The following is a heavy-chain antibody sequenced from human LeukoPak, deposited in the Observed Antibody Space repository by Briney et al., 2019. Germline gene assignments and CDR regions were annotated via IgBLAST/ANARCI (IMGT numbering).Heavy chain of an antibody. CDR2: IYYSGST. J-gene: IGHJ4*02. CDR1: GGSISSSSYY. CDR3: ARGGSSGWYGIDY. Sequence: SETLSLTCTVSGGSISSSSYYWGWIRQPPGKGLEWIGSIYYSGSTYYNPSLKSRVTISVDTSKNQFSLKLSSVTAADTAVYYCARGGSSGWYGIDYWGQGTLVTVSS. D-gene: IGHD6-19*01. V-gene: IGHV4-39*07.